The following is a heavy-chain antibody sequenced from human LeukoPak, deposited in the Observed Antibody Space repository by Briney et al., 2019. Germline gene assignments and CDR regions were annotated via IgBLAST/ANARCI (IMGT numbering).Heavy chain of an antibody. J-gene: IGHJ6*03. CDR3: AGYSSSWYYYMDV. CDR1: GGSFSGYY. Sequence: PSETLSLTCAVYGGSFSGYYWSWVRQPPGKGLEWIGEINHSGSTNYNPSLKGRVTISVDTSKNQFSLKLSSVTAADTAVYYCAGYSSSWYYYMDVWGKGTTVTVSS. V-gene: IGHV4-34*01. D-gene: IGHD6-13*01. CDR2: INHSGST.